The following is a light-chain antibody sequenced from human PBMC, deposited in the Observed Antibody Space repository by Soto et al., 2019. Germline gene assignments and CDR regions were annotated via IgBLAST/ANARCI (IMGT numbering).Light chain of an antibody. V-gene: IGLV1-44*01. CDR3: AASDDSLNGYV. Sequence: QSVLTQPPSASGTPGQRVTISCSGSSSNIGSNSANWYHQVPGTAPKLLIYSNNQRPSGVPDRFSGSKSGTSASLAIRGLQSEDEADYYCAASDDSLNGYVFGSGTKVTVL. CDR2: SNN. J-gene: IGLJ1*01. CDR1: SSNIGSNS.